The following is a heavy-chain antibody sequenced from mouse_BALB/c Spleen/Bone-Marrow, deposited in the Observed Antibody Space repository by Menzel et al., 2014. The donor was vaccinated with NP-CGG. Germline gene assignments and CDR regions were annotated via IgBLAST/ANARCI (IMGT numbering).Heavy chain of an antibody. V-gene: IGHV3-8*02. CDR3: ARAGYRYDVGYAMDY. D-gene: IGHD2-14*01. CDR1: GDSITSGY. Sequence: EVHLVESGPSLVKPSQTLSPTCSVTGDSITSGYWNWIRKFPGSKLEYMGYISYSGRTYYNPSLKSRISITRDTSKNQYYLQLNSVTTEDTATYYCARAGYRYDVGYAMDYWGQGTSVTVSS. J-gene: IGHJ4*01. CDR2: ISYSGRT.